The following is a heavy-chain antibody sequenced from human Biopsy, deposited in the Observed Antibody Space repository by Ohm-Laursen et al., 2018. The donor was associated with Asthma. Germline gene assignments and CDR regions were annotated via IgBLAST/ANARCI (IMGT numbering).Heavy chain of an antibody. CDR2: IYYSGST. V-gene: IGHV4-31*03. CDR3: ARWGSFGFDY. CDR1: GGSISSGGYY. J-gene: IGHJ4*02. Sequence: TLSLTCTVSGGSISSGGYYWSWIRQHPGKGLEWIGYIYYSGSTYYNPSLKSRVTISVDTSNNQFSLNLSSVTAADTAVYYCARWGSFGFDYWGQGTLVTVSS. D-gene: IGHD7-27*01.